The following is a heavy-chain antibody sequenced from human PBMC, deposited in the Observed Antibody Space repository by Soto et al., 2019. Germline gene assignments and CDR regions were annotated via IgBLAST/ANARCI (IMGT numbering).Heavy chain of an antibody. Sequence: GGSLRLSCSASGFTFSSYAMHWVRQAPGKGLEYVSAISSNGGSTYYADSVKGRFTISRDNSKNTLYLQMSSLRAEDTAVYYCVIGGLFHLYCSSTSCHPPFDPWGQGTLVTVSS. J-gene: IGHJ5*02. D-gene: IGHD2-2*01. CDR2: ISSNGGST. V-gene: IGHV3-64D*08. CDR1: GFTFSSYA. CDR3: VIGGLFHLYCSSTSCHPPFDP.